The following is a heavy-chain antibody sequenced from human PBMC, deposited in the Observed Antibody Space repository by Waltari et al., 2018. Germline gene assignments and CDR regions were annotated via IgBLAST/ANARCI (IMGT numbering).Heavy chain of an antibody. CDR3: ASRVGATPYYYYYMDV. J-gene: IGHJ6*03. CDR2: ISSSSSTI. V-gene: IGHV3-48*04. Sequence: EVQLVESGGGLVQPGGSLRLSCAASGFTFSGYSMNWVRQAPGKGLEWVSYISSSSSTIYYADSVKGRFTISRDNAKNSLYLQMNSLRAEDTAVYYCASRVGATPYYYYYMDVWGKGTTVTVSS. CDR1: GFTFSGYS. D-gene: IGHD1-26*01.